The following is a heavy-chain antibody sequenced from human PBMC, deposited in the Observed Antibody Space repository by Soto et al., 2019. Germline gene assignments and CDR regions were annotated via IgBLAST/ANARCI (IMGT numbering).Heavy chain of an antibody. CDR2: IYYSGST. CDR3: ARVTRSYAIDY. CDR1: GGSVSSGSYY. D-gene: IGHD3-16*01. V-gene: IGHV4-61*01. Sequence: QVQLQESGPGLVRPSETLSLTCTVSGGSVSSGSYYWSWIRQPPGKGLEWIGYIYYSGSTSYNPFLQGRGTISVYTSKEQFSPQLSSVAGSDTALYYCARVTRSYAIDYWGQGTLVTVSS. J-gene: IGHJ4*02.